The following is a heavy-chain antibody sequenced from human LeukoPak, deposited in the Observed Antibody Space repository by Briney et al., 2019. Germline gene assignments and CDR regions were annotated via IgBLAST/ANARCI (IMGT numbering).Heavy chain of an antibody. Sequence: GGSLRLSCAASGFTFGDYAMHWVRQAPGKGLEWVSGISWNSGSIGYADSVKGRFTISRDNAKNSLYLQMNSLRAEDTALYYCARDRRLRLRGDIFDYWGQGTLVTVSS. V-gene: IGHV3-9*01. CDR1: GFTFGDYA. D-gene: IGHD5-12*01. CDR2: ISWNSGSI. CDR3: ARDRRLRLRGDIFDY. J-gene: IGHJ4*02.